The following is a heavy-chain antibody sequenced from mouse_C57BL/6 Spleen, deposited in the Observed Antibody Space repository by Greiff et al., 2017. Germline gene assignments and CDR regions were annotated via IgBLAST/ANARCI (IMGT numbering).Heavy chain of an antibody. V-gene: IGHV1-19*01. CDR2: INPYNGGT. J-gene: IGHJ3*01. D-gene: IGHD1-1*01. Sequence: VQLQQSGPVLVKPGASVKMSCKASGYTFTDYYMNWVKQSHGKSLEWIGAINPYNGGTSSNQKFKGKVTLTVDKSSSTAYMKLNSLTSEDSAVYYCARRYYGSSFAYWGQGTLVTVSA. CDR1: GYTFTDYY. CDR3: ARRYYGSSFAY.